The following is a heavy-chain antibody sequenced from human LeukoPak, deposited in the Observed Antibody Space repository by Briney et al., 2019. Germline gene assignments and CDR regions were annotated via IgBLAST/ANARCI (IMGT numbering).Heavy chain of an antibody. CDR3: ARGPDFWSGPPGYYYYYMDV. Sequence: GGSLRLSCAASGFTFSDYAMHWVRQAPGKGLEWVAVISYDGSNKYYADSVKGRFTISRDNSKNTLYLQMNSLRAEDTAVYNCARGPDFWSGPPGYYYYYMDVWGKGTTVTVSS. D-gene: IGHD3-3*01. J-gene: IGHJ6*03. CDR1: GFTFSDYA. V-gene: IGHV3-30-3*01. CDR2: ISYDGSNK.